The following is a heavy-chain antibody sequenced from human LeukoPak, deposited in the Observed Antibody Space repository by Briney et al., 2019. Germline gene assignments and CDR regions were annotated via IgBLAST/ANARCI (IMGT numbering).Heavy chain of an antibody. CDR3: AKDLYSSGS. Sequence: GGSLRVSCAASGFTFSSYAMSWVRQAPGNGLEWVSAISGSGGSTYYADSVKGRFAISRDNSKNTLYLQMNSLRAEDTAVYYCAKDLYSSGSWGQGTLVTVSS. CDR1: GFTFSSYA. D-gene: IGHD6-19*01. CDR2: ISGSGGST. J-gene: IGHJ4*02. V-gene: IGHV3-23*01.